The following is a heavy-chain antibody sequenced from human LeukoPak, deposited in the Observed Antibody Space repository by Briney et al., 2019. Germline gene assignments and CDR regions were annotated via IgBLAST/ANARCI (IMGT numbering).Heavy chain of an antibody. D-gene: IGHD3-22*01. CDR3: ARIGLSSGYY. J-gene: IGHJ4*02. CDR2: LNHSGST. CDR1: GGSFSGYY. Sequence: SETLSLTCAVYGGSFSGYYWSWIRQPPGKGLEWIGELNHSGSTNYNPSLKSRVTISVDTSKNQFSLKLTSVTAADTAVYYCARIGLSSGYYWGQGTLVTVSS. V-gene: IGHV4-34*01.